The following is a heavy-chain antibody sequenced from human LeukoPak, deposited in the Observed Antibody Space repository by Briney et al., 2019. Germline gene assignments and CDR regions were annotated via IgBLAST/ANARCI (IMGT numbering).Heavy chain of an antibody. D-gene: IGHD6-19*01. CDR1: XXTFTXXY. CDR3: ARGGRIAVAGTGY. CDR2: INPNSGGT. V-gene: IGHV1-2*02. Sequence: VSCXXXXXTFTXXYMHWVRQAPGQGLEWMGWINPNSGGTNYAQKFQGRVTMTRDTSISTAYMELSRLRSDDTAVYYCARGGRIAVAGTGYWGQGTLVTVSS. J-gene: IGHJ4*02.